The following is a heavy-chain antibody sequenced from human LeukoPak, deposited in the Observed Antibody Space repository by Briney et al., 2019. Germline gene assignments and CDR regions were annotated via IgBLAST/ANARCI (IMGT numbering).Heavy chain of an antibody. J-gene: IGHJ4*02. D-gene: IGHD6-13*01. CDR2: IYYSGRT. CDR3: ASEYSSSWYVAY. V-gene: IGHV4-39*01. Sequence: KPSETLSLTCTVTGGSISSSSYYWGWIRQPPGKGLEWIGSIYYSGRTYYNPSLKSRVTISVDTSKNQFSLKLSSVTAADTAVYYCASEYSSSWYVAYWGQGTLVTVSS. CDR1: GGSISSSSYY.